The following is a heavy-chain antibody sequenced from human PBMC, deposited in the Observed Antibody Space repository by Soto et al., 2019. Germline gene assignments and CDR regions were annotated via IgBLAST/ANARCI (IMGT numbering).Heavy chain of an antibody. D-gene: IGHD5-12*01. Sequence: EVQLVQSGARVKNPGESLKISCKGSGYTFTSYWIGWVRQMPGKGLEWMGITYPVASDTKYSPSFQGQVTISVDKSISTAYLQWSSLKASDTAMYYCARQNEEGYSGYDTPCGYWGQGTLVTVSS. CDR3: ARQNEEGYSGYDTPCGY. CDR1: GYTFTSYW. V-gene: IGHV5-51*01. J-gene: IGHJ4*02. CDR2: TYPVASDT.